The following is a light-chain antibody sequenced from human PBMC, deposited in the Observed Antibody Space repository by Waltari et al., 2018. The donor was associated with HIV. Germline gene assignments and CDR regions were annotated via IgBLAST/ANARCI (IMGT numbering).Light chain of an antibody. V-gene: IGKV3-15*01. CDR3: QQYNNWPSYT. Sequence: EIVMTQSPATLSVSPGERATLSCRASQSVSSNLAWYQQIPGQAPRLLIYGASTRATGIPVRFSGSGSGTEFTLTISGLQSEDFAVYFCQQYNNWPSYTFGQGTKLEIK. J-gene: IGKJ2*01. CDR2: GAS. CDR1: QSVSSN.